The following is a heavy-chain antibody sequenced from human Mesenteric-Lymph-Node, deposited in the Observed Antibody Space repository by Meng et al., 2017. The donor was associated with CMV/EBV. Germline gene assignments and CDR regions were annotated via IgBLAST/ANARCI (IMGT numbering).Heavy chain of an antibody. D-gene: IGHD6-19*01. CDR2: INHSGST. CDR3: ARQVSGWYQYYYYYYGMDV. V-gene: IGHV4-38-2*02. Sequence: SETLSLTCTVSNYSISSGYYWSWIRQPPGKGLEWIGEINHSGSTNYNPSLKSRVTISVDTSKNQFSLKLSSVTAADTAVYYCARQVSGWYQYYYYYYGMDVWGQGTTVTVSS. CDR1: NYSISSGYY. J-gene: IGHJ6*02.